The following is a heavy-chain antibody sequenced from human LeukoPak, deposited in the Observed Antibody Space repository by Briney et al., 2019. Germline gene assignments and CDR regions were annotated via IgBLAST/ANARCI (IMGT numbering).Heavy chain of an antibody. V-gene: IGHV1-18*01. CDR3: ARDIPERSGYTI. D-gene: IGHD5-12*01. Sequence: GDSVKVSCKASGFTFSTYGITWVRQAPGQGLEWLGYISAYSADTNYAQKLQGRVTMTTDTSTTTAYLEMMSLRSDDTAVYYCARDIPERSGYTIWGQETQVTVSS. CDR1: GFTFSTYG. J-gene: IGHJ4*02. CDR2: ISAYSADT.